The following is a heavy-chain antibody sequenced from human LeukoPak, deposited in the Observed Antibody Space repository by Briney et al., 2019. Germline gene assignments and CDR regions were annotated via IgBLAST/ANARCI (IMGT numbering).Heavy chain of an antibody. CDR3: ASSSGYSGYDWSEGHNWFDP. CDR1: GYTFTSYA. J-gene: IGHJ5*02. Sequence: ASVKVSCKASGYTFTSYAMNWVRQAPGQGLEWMGIINPSGGSTSYAQKFQGRVTMTRDTSTSTVYMELSSLRSEDTAVYYCASSSGYSGYDWSEGHNWFDPWGQGTLVTVSS. CDR2: INPSGGST. D-gene: IGHD5-12*01. V-gene: IGHV1-46*01.